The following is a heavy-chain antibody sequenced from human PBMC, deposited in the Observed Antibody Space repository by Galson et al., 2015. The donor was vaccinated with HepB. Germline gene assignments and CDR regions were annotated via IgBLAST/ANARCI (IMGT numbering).Heavy chain of an antibody. D-gene: IGHD3-22*01. Sequence: SLRLSCAAPGFTVSSYAMNWVRQAPGKGLEWVSRISDSGATTHYADSVKGRFTISRDNSKNSLFLQMNSLRPEDTAVYYCARDRSCLYYDSGGYECSQHYFDYWGQGSLVTVSP. V-gene: IGHV3-23*01. CDR3: ARDRSCLYYDSGGYECSQHYFDY. CDR2: ISDSGATT. CDR1: GFTVSSYA. J-gene: IGHJ4*02.